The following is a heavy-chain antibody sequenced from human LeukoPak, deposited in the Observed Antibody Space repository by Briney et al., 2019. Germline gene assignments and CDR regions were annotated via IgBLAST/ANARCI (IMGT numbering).Heavy chain of an antibody. CDR1: GFAFSNYW. V-gene: IGHV3-74*01. Sequence: GGSLRLSCAASGFAFSNYWMHWVRQTPGEWLVCVSLIKGDGSSTTYADSVKGRFTISRDNAKNTVYLQMNSLRAEDTAVYYCARGNYHAMDVWGQGTTVTVSS. J-gene: IGHJ6*02. CDR3: ARGNYHAMDV. CDR2: IKGDGSST.